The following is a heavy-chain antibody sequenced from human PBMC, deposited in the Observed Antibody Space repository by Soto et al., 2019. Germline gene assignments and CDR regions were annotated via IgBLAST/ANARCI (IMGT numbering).Heavy chain of an antibody. D-gene: IGHD3-22*01. Sequence: SETLSLTFTVSGGSISVSSYYWACIRQPPGKWLEWIGSVFYGGNTYYNPSLESRVTISVDTSNNQLSLSLTSVTVADTAVYYCVRHVFLGYYFDRTGYPNWFDPWGQGTPVTVSS. V-gene: IGHV4-39*01. CDR2: VFYGGNT. J-gene: IGHJ5*02. CDR3: VRHVFLGYYFDRTGYPNWFDP. CDR1: GGSISVSSYY.